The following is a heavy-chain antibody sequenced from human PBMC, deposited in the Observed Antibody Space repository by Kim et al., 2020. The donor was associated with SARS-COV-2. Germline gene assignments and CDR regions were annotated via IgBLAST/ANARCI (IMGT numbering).Heavy chain of an antibody. CDR2: IWYDGSNK. CDR1: GFTFSSYG. V-gene: IGHV3-33*01. CDR3: ARGAAAAGRRAFDI. D-gene: IGHD6-13*01. J-gene: IGHJ3*02. Sequence: GGSLRLSCAASGFTFSSYGMHWVRQAPGKGLEWVAVIWYDGSNKYYADSVKGRFTISRDNSKNTLYLQMNSLRAEDTDVYYCARGAAAAGRRAFDIWGQGRMVTVSS.